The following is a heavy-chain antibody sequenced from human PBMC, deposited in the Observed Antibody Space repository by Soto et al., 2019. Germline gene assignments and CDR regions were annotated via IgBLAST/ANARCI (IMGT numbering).Heavy chain of an antibody. CDR2: ISFDGSNT. J-gene: IGHJ3*02. V-gene: IGHV3-30*18. D-gene: IGHD3-9*01. CDR1: GFTFSSYA. CDR3: AKEPRWQLRYFDLLDLVGAYDI. Sequence: QVQLVESGGGVIQSGRSLRLSCAASGFTFSSYAMHWVRQAPGKGLEWVAVISFDGSNTYYAGSVKGRFTISRDDSKSTLFLQMNSLRAEDTAVYYCAKEPRWQLRYFDLLDLVGAYDIWGQGTMVTVSS.